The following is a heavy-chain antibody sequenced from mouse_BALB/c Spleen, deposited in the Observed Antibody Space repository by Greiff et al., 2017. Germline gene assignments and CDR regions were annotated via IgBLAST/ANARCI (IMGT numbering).Heavy chain of an antibody. CDR3: ARLGDPPGALFAY. V-gene: IGHV1-67*01. D-gene: IGHD3-3*01. CDR2: ISTYYGNT. J-gene: IGHJ3*01. CDR1: GYTFTDYA. Sequence: QVQLQQSGPELVRPGVSVKISCKGSGYTFTDYAMHWVKQSHAKSLEWIGVISTYYGNTNYNQKFKGKATMTVDKSSSTAYMELARLTSEDSAIYYCARLGDPPGALFAYWGQGTLVTVSA.